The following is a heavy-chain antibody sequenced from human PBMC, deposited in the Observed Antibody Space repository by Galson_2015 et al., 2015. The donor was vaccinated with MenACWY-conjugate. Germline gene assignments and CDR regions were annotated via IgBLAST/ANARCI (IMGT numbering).Heavy chain of an antibody. CDR3: ARGLDSANPNNALQI. CDR1: GYTFTTYF. D-gene: IGHD5-18*01. V-gene: IGHV1-46*01. CDR2: INPSGGST. Sequence: SVKVSCKASGYTFTTYFIHWVRQAPGQGLEWMGIINPSGGSTSYAQKFQGRVSMTRDTSARTFYMELVSLKSEDTAVYFCARGLDSANPNNALQIWGQGTMVTVSS. J-gene: IGHJ3*02.